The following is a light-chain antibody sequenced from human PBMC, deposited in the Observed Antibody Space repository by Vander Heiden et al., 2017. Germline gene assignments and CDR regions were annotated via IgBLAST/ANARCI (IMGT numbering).Light chain of an antibody. V-gene: IGLV2-14*01. J-gene: IGLJ3*02. CDR2: DVS. Sequence: QSALTPPASVSGSPGQSITISCTGTSSDVGGYNYVSWYQQHPGKAPKLMIYDVSNRPSGVSNRFSGSKSGNTASLTISGLQAEDEADYYCSSYTSSSTVFGGGTKLTVL. CDR1: SSDVGGYNY. CDR3: SSYTSSSTV.